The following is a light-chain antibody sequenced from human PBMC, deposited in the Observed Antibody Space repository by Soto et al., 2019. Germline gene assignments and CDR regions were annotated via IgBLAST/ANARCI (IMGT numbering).Light chain of an antibody. Sequence: DIVMTQSPDSLAVSLGERATINCKSSQSLLHLAWYQQKPGQPPKLLIYWASTRESGVPDRFSGSGSGTDFILTVRRLRAEDVACYYWQHYYTPPVTFGEGTKVEIK. CDR3: QHYYTPPVT. CDR2: WAS. CDR1: QSLLH. V-gene: IGKV4-1*01. J-gene: IGKJ1*01.